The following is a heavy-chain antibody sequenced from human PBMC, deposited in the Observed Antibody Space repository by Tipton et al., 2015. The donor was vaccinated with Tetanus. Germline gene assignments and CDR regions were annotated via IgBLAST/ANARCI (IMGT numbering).Heavy chain of an antibody. Sequence: TLSLTCTVSGGSVRSGSHYWNWIRQPPGKGLEWIGHISYSGSTNSNYSLKSRITISQDTSKNQFSLKLTSVTAADTAVYYCARANYDFPKKGPFDSWGQGTLVIVSS. D-gene: IGHD3-3*01. V-gene: IGHV4-61*01. J-gene: IGHJ4*02. CDR1: GGSVRSGSHY. CDR2: ISYSGST. CDR3: ARANYDFPKKGPFDS.